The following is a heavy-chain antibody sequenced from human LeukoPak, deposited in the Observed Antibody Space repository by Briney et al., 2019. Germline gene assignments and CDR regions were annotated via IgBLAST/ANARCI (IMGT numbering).Heavy chain of an antibody. Sequence: SETLSLTCTVSGAPISIYYWSWIRQPPTKGLEWIGYVHYSGNTNYNPSLESRVTISLETSKNLFSLQLKSLTAADTAVYYCARQSSRYYYNTTGSQGFDPWGQGTLVTVSS. CDR2: VHYSGNT. V-gene: IGHV4-59*01. CDR3: ARQSSRYYYNTTGSQGFDP. D-gene: IGHD3-22*01. J-gene: IGHJ5*02. CDR1: GAPISIYY.